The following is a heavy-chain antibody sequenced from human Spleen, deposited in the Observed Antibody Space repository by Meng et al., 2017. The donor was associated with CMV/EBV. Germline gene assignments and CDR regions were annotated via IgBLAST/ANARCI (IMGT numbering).Heavy chain of an antibody. CDR2: IIAYNGNT. D-gene: IGHD5-24*01. V-gene: IGHV1-18*01. Sequence: CKASGGTFSSYAISWVRQAPGQGLEWMGGIIAYNGNTNYAQKLQGRVTMTTDTSTSTAYMELRSLRSDDTAVYYCAGGRDGYSYYFDYWGQGTLVTVSS. CDR3: AGGRDGYSYYFDY. CDR1: GGTFSSYA. J-gene: IGHJ4*02.